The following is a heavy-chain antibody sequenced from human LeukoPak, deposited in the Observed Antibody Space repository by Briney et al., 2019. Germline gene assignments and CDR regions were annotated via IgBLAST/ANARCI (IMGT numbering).Heavy chain of an antibody. Sequence: GGSLRLSCAASGFTVTNDYMNWVRQAPGKGLEWVSIIYSGGSTYCADSVKGRFTISRDSSNNTLFLQMTNLRAEDSGLYYCATDVRSSPLGFWGHGTLVTVSS. CDR2: IYSGGST. J-gene: IGHJ4*01. V-gene: IGHV3-66*01. CDR1: GFTVTNDY. CDR3: ATDVRSSPLGF. D-gene: IGHD6-19*01.